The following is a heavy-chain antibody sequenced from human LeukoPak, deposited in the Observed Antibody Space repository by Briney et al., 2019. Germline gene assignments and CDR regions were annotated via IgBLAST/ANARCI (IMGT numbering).Heavy chain of an antibody. CDR2: INTDGSST. V-gene: IGHV3-74*01. CDR3: ARETWSLTIFGVVISYDAFDI. Sequence: GGSLRLSCAASGFTFSSYWMHWVRQAPGKGLVWVSRINTDGSSTSYADSVKGRFTISRDNAKNTLYLQMNSLRAEDTAVYYCARETWSLTIFGVVISYDAFDIWGQGTMVTVSS. J-gene: IGHJ3*02. D-gene: IGHD3-3*01. CDR1: GFTFSSYW.